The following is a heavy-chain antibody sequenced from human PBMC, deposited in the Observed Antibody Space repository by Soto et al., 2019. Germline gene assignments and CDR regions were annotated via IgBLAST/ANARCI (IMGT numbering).Heavy chain of an antibody. CDR1: GGSISSRSHY. J-gene: IGHJ4*02. Sequence: LTCTVSGGSISSRSHYWGWLRQPPGKGLAWLGRIYYSGSTHYNPSLKSRVTQPVPTSTPQLPLKLSSVTAADTAAYYCARATYSGSGSSYYWRQGTLVTVSS. CDR3: ARATYSGSGSSYY. V-gene: IGHV4-39*06. D-gene: IGHD3-10*01. CDR2: IYYSGST.